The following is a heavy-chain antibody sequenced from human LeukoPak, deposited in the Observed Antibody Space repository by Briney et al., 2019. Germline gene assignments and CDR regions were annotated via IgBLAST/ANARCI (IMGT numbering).Heavy chain of an antibody. Sequence: PGGSLRLSCAASAFTFSDYYMSWIRQAPGKGLEWVSYISSSGSTIYYADSVKGRFTISRDNAKNSLYLQMNSLRAEDTAVYYCARVPILEWTIILYYFDYWGQGTLVTVSS. V-gene: IGHV3-11*04. CDR2: ISSSGSTI. J-gene: IGHJ4*02. CDR3: ARVPILEWTIILYYFDY. CDR1: AFTFSDYY. D-gene: IGHD3-3*01.